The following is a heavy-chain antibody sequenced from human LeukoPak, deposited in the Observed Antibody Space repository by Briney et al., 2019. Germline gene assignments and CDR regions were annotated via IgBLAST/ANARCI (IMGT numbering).Heavy chain of an antibody. J-gene: IGHJ4*02. CDR2: IWYDGSNK. CDR3: ARSPGGKLDY. CDR1: GVTLSSYA. Sequence: PGGSLRLSCAASGVTLSSYATSWARQAPGKGLEWVAVIWYDGSNKYYADSVKGRFTISRDNSKNTLYLQMNSLRAEDTAVYYCARSPGGKLDYWGQGTLVTVSS. D-gene: IGHD1-14*01. V-gene: IGHV3-33*08.